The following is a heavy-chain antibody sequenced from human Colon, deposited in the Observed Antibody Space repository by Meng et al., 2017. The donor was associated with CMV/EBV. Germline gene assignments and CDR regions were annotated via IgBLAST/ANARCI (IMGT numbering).Heavy chain of an antibody. CDR2: ISADNRYT. D-gene: IGHD6-6*01. V-gene: IGHV1-18*01. J-gene: IGHJ4*02. Sequence: VQLGESGAEVEKPGVSVKVSCKTSSYVFDLYGISWVRQAPGQGLEWMGWISADNRYTSYAQKLEGRVTMTRDTSTSTAYMELRSLRSDDTAVYYCARVYEYSSSWGSDYWGQGTLVTVSS. CDR3: ARVYEYSSSWGSDY. CDR1: SYVFDLYG.